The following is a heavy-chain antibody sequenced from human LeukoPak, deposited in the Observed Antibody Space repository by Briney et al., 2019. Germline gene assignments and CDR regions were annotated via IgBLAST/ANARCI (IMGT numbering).Heavy chain of an antibody. J-gene: IGHJ6*02. V-gene: IGHV3-66*01. D-gene: IGHD2-2*01. Sequence: GGSLRLSRAASGFTVRSNDMSWVRQAPGKGPEWVSVIFSGGSTYYADSVKGRFTISRDNSKNTLYLQMNSLRAEDTAVYYCARVSGSCSSSSCPYYYYGMDVWGQGATVTVSS. CDR3: ARVSGSCSSSSCPYYYYGMDV. CDR1: GFTVRSND. CDR2: IFSGGST.